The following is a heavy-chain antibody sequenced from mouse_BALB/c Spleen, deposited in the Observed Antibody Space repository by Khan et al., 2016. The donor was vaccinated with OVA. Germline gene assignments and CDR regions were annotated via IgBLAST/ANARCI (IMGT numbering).Heavy chain of an antibody. CDR2: ISYSGST. CDR1: GYSITSDYA. J-gene: IGHJ2*01. Sequence: EVQLQESGPGLVKPSQSLSLTCTVTGYSITSDYAWNWIRQFPGNKLEWRGYISYSGSTSYNPSLKSRISITRDTSKNQFFLQLNSVTTEDTATYYCASYSGSSYFDSWGQGTTLPVSS. D-gene: IGHD1-1*01. V-gene: IGHV3-2*02. CDR3: ASYSGSSYFDS.